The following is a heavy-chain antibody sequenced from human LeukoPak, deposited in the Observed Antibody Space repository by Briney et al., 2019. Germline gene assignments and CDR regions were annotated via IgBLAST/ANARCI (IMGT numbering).Heavy chain of an antibody. CDR3: ASSVIEYSNDY. CDR1: GFTVSSNY. J-gene: IGHJ4*02. Sequence: LAGGSLRLSCAASGFTVSSNYMSWVRQAPGKGLEWVSVIYSGGSTYYADSVKGRFTISRDNSKNTLYLQMNSLRAEDTAVYYCASSVIEYSNDYWGQGTLVTVSS. D-gene: IGHD6-6*01. V-gene: IGHV3-53*01. CDR2: IYSGGST.